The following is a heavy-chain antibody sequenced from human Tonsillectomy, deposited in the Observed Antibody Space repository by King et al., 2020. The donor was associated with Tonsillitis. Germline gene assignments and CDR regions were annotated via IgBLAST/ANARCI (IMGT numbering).Heavy chain of an antibody. CDR2: ISGSGDST. J-gene: IGHJ4*02. CDR1: GFTFSSYA. CDR3: AKAHPFSRGPDESYFDY. V-gene: IGHV3-23*04. D-gene: IGHD5-12*01. Sequence: VQLVESGGGLVQPGGSLRLSCAASGFTFSSYAMSWVRQAPGKGLEWVSTISGSGDSTYYADSVKGRFTISRDNSKNTLYLQMNSLRAEDTAVYFCAKAHPFSRGPDESYFDYWGQGTLVTVSS.